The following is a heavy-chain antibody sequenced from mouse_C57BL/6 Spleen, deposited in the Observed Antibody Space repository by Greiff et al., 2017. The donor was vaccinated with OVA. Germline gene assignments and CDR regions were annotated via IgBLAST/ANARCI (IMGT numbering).Heavy chain of an antibody. J-gene: IGHJ2*01. CDR2: IDPSDSYT. V-gene: IGHV1-50*01. D-gene: IGHD1-1*01. CDR1: GYTFTSYW. Sequence: QVQLQQPGAELVKPGASVKLSCKASGYTFTSYWMQWVKQRPGQGLEWIGEIDPSDSYTNYNQKFKGKATLTVDTSSSTAYMQLSSLTSEDSAVYYGARFYYYGSSYYFDYWGQGTTLTVSS. CDR3: ARFYYYGSSYYFDY.